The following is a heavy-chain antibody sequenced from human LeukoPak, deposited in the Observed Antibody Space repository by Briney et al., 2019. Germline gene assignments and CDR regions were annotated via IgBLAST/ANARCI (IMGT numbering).Heavy chain of an antibody. CDR2: ISNSGSTT. CDR1: GFTFSSYS. D-gene: IGHD6-19*01. CDR3: ARGGTAVARGEY. J-gene: IGHJ4*02. Sequence: GGSLRLSCAASGFTFSSYSMNWVRQAPGKGLVWVSYISNSGSTTYYADSVKGRFTISRDNAKNSLYLQMNSLRVEDTAVYYRARGGTAVARGEYWGQGTLVTVSS. V-gene: IGHV3-48*01.